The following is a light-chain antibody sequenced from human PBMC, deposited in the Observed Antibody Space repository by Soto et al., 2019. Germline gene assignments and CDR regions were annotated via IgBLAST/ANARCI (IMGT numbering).Light chain of an antibody. J-gene: IGKJ5*01. V-gene: IGKV3-15*01. Sequence: EIVMTQSPATRSVSPVEGATLSFRASQIVSTHLAWYQQIPGQAPRLLIYGTSTRAAGIPARFSGRGSGTEFTFTISSLQSEDFAVYHCQQYHDWPITFGQGTRLEI. CDR1: QIVSTH. CDR3: QQYHDWPIT. CDR2: GTS.